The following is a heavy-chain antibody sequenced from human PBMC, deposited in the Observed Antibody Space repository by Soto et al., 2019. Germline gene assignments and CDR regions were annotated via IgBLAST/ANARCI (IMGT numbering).Heavy chain of an antibody. CDR2: ICTGGTT. V-gene: IGHV4-4*09. CDR3: ARVGSKSFYYATDV. J-gene: IGHJ6*02. Sequence: SETLSLTCTVSGGSISSYYWSWIRQPPGKGLEWIGYICTGGTTKYNPSLKSRVTMSVDTSKTQFSLKLTSVTAAVTAVYYCARVGSKSFYYATDVWGQGTTVTVSS. CDR1: GGSISSYY. D-gene: IGHD4-4*01.